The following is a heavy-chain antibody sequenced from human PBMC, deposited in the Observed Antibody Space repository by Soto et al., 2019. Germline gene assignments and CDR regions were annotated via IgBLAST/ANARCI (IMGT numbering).Heavy chain of an antibody. V-gene: IGHV4-59*01. CDR2: IYYSGST. Sequence: SETLSLTCTVSGGSISSYYWSWIRQPPGKGLEWIGYIYYSGSTNYNPSLKSRVTISVDTSKNQFSLKLSSVTAADTAVYYCARERGKAEDSTDNWFDPWGQGTLVTVSS. CDR1: GGSISSYY. D-gene: IGHD3-22*01. J-gene: IGHJ5*02. CDR3: ARERGKAEDSTDNWFDP.